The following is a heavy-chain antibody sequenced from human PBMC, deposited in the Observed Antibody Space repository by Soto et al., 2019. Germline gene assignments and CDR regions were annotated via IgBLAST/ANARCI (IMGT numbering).Heavy chain of an antibody. CDR1: GFTFSSYA. V-gene: IGHV3-64*01. Sequence: PGGSLRLSCAASGFTFSSYAMHWVRQAPGKGLEYVSAISSNGGSTYYANSVKGRFTISRDNSKNTLYLQMGSLRAEDMAVYYCARDLDCSSTSCYDLRDYYYYYMDVWGKGTTVTVSS. CDR3: ARDLDCSSTSCYDLRDYYYYYMDV. D-gene: IGHD2-2*01. CDR2: ISSNGGST. J-gene: IGHJ6*03.